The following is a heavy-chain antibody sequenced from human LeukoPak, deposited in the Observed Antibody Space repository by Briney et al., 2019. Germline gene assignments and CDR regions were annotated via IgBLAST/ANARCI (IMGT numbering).Heavy chain of an antibody. CDR3: AKDPILREVAELLDY. CDR2: IYYIGST. Sequence: SETLSLTCTVSGGSISSYYWSWIRQPPGKGLKWIGYIYYIGSTNYNPSLKSRVSISVDTSKNQFSLKLSSVTAADTAVYYCAKDPILREVAELLDYWGQGTLVTVSS. D-gene: IGHD3-3*02. V-gene: IGHV4-59*01. J-gene: IGHJ4*02. CDR1: GGSISSYY.